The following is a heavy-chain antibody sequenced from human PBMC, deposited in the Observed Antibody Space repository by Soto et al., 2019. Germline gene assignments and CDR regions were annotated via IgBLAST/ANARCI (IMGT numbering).Heavy chain of an antibody. CDR2: IMPVFPTP. Sequence: QVQLVQSGAEVKKPGSSVKVSCKASGGTFSTSAISWVRQAPGQGLEWVGGIMPVFPTPDYAQNFQGRVTITADETTTTAYLEMTSLRADDTAVYYCARDKDRLQLGGNYYYILDVWGQGTAITVSS. D-gene: IGHD1-1*01. CDR3: ARDKDRLQLGGNYYYILDV. V-gene: IGHV1-69*12. CDR1: GGTFSTSA. J-gene: IGHJ6*02.